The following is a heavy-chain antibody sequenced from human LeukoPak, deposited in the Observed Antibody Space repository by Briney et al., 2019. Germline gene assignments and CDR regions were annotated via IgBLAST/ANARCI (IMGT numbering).Heavy chain of an antibody. Sequence: PGGSLRLSCAASGFTFNSYGMHWVRQAPGKGLEWVAVIWYDGSNKYYADSVKGRFTISRDNSENTLYLQMDSLRAEDTAEYYCARDPGVRWLVGFDYWGQGTLVTVSS. V-gene: IGHV3-33*01. CDR3: ARDPGVRWLVGFDY. J-gene: IGHJ4*02. CDR1: GFTFNSYG. CDR2: IWYDGSNK. D-gene: IGHD6-19*01.